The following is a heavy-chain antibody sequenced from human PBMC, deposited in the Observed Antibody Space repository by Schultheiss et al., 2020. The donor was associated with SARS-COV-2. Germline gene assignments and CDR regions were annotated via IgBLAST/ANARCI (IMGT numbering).Heavy chain of an antibody. D-gene: IGHD1-1*01. CDR3: ARAGLNGQSYNWFDP. Sequence: SQTLSLTCTVSGGSISSSSYYWGWIRQPPGKGLEWIGEINHSGSTNYNPSLKSRVTISVDTSKNQFSLKLSSVTAADTAVYYCARAGLNGQSYNWFDPWGQGGLVTVSS. J-gene: IGHJ5*02. CDR1: GGSISSSSYY. CDR2: INHSGST. V-gene: IGHV4-39*07.